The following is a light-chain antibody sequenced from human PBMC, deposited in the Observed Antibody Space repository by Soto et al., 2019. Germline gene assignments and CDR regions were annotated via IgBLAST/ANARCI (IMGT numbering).Light chain of an antibody. CDR1: SSDVGGYNY. V-gene: IGLV2-11*01. CDR3: CSYAGSYTYV. Sequence: QSALTQPRSVSGSPGQSVTISCTGTSSDVGGYNYVSWYQQHPGKAPKFMIYDVTKRPSGVPDRFSGSKSGNTASLTISGLQAEAEADYYCCSYAGSYTYVFGTGTKLTVL. J-gene: IGLJ1*01. CDR2: DVT.